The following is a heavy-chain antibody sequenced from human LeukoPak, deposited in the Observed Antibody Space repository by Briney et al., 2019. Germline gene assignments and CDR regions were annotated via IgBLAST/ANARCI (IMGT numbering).Heavy chain of an antibody. CDR2: ISYDGSNK. D-gene: IGHD5-12*01. V-gene: IGHV3-30*04. Sequence: GGSLRLSCAASGFTFSSYAMHWVRQAPGKGLEWVAVISYDGSNKYYADSVKGRFTISRDNSKNTLYLQMNSLRAEDTAVYYCARQKMATGFDYWGQGTLVTVSS. J-gene: IGHJ4*02. CDR1: GFTFSSYA. CDR3: ARQKMATGFDY.